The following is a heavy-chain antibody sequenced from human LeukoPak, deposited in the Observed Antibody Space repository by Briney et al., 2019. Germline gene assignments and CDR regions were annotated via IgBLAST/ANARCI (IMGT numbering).Heavy chain of an antibody. J-gene: IGHJ4*02. CDR2: ISSSSSAI. V-gene: IGHV3-48*01. D-gene: IGHD4-17*01. CDR3: ARDYYGDYYFDY. Sequence: GGSLRLSCAASGFTFSRYTMNWVRQAPGRGLEWISSISSSSSAIYYADSVKGRFSISRDNAKNSLFLQMNSLRAEDTAVYYCARDYYGDYYFDYWGQGTLVTVSS. CDR1: GFTFSRYT.